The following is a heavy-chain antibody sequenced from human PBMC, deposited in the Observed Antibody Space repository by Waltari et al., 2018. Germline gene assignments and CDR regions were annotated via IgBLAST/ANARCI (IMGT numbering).Heavy chain of an antibody. CDR2: IKQDGSEK. CDR3: ARERGYSYGEAFDY. Sequence: EVQLVESGGGLVQPGGSLRLSCAASGFTFSSYWMSWVRQAPGKGLEWVENIKQDGSEKYYVDAVKGRFTSSRDNAKNSLYLQMNSLRAEDTAVYYCARERGYSYGEAFDYWGQGTLVTVSS. D-gene: IGHD5-18*01. CDR1: GFTFSSYW. J-gene: IGHJ4*02. V-gene: IGHV3-7*01.